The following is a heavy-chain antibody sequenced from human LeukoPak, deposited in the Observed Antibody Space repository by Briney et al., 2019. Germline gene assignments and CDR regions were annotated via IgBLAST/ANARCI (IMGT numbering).Heavy chain of an antibody. CDR3: ARRRYYDSTGYLD. CDR1: GGYISSSSYY. J-gene: IGHJ1*01. D-gene: IGHD3-22*01. V-gene: IGHV4-39*01. CDR2: IYYSGST. Sequence: SETLSLTCTVSGGYISSSSYYWDWIRQPSGRGPEWIGSIYYSGSTYYNPSLKSRVTIFLDTSKNQFSLKLASVTAADTAVYYCARRRYYDSTGYLDWGQGTLVTGSS.